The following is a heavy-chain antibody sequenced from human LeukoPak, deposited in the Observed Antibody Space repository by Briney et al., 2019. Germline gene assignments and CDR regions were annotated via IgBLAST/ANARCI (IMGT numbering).Heavy chain of an antibody. CDR1: GFTFSSYW. J-gene: IGHJ3*02. CDR3: AVDCSSPSCYGQSAFDI. Sequence: RGSLRLSCAASGFTFSSYWMSWVRQAPGKGLEWVSVIYSGGSTYYADSVKGRFTISRDNSKNTLYLQMNSLRAEDTAIYYCAVDCSSPSCYGQSAFDIWGQGTMVTVSS. CDR2: IYSGGST. V-gene: IGHV3-53*01. D-gene: IGHD2-2*01.